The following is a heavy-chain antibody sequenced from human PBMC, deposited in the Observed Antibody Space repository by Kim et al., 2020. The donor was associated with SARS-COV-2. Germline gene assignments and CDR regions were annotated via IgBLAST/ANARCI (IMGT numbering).Heavy chain of an antibody. V-gene: IGHV3-23*01. CDR2: ISGSGGST. J-gene: IGHJ4*02. D-gene: IGHD3-10*01. CDR3: AKVGRDGSGSYYRIYYFDY. CDR1: GFTFSSYA. Sequence: GGSLRLSCAASGFTFSSYAMSWVRQAPGKGLEWVSAISGSGGSTYYADSVKGRFTISRDNSKNTLYLQMNSLRAEDTAVYYCAKVGRDGSGSYYRIYYFDYWGQGTLVTVSS.